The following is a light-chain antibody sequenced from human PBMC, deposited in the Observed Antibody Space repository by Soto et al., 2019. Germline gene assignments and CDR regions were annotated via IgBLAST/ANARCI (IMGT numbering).Light chain of an antibody. Sequence: LTQPASVSGSPGQSIAISCTGTSSDVGGYNSVSWYQQHPGKAPKLMIYNVSNRPSGVSDRFSGSKSGNTASLTISGLQAEDEADYYCSSYTSSNTYVFGTGTKVTVL. CDR1: SSDVGGYNS. J-gene: IGLJ1*01. V-gene: IGLV2-14*03. CDR2: NVS. CDR3: SSYTSSNTYV.